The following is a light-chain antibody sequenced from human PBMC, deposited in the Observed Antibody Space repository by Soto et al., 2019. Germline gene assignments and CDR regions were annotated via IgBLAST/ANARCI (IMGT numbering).Light chain of an antibody. CDR3: CSSSGVTTWI. J-gene: IGLJ3*02. Sequence: QSVLSQPASVSGSPGQSVTISCSGTGNDVGNYDLVSWYQQHPGKVPKLLIYEVSRRPSGVSDRFSASKSGNTASLTISGLQADDEADYYCCSSSGVTTWIFGGGTKVTVL. CDR2: EVS. V-gene: IGLV2-23*02. CDR1: GNDVGNYDL.